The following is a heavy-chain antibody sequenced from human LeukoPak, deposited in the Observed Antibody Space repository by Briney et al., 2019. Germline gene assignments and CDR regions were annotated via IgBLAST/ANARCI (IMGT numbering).Heavy chain of an antibody. Sequence: PSETLSLTCSVSGGFINRYYWSWIRQPPGKGLEWIGYISYSGSTNYNPSLKSRVTISVDTSKNQFSLRLRSVTAADTAVYYCVRDQSPYCGGDCLDDAFDIWGQGTMVTVSS. V-gene: IGHV4-59*01. CDR2: ISYSGST. CDR3: VRDQSPYCGGDCLDDAFDI. J-gene: IGHJ3*02. CDR1: GGFINRYY. D-gene: IGHD2-21*02.